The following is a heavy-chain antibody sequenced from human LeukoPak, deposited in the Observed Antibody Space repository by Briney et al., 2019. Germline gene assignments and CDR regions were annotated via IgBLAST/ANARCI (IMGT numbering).Heavy chain of an antibody. Sequence: ASVKVSCKASGYTFTNYAMHWVRQAPGQRLEWMGWINAGNGNTKYSQKFRGRVTITRDTSASTAYMELSSLRSEDTAVYYCATVLLRNAFDIWGKGTRVPVS. CDR1: GYTFTNYA. CDR2: INAGNGNT. V-gene: IGHV1-3*01. J-gene: IGHJ3*02. CDR3: ATVLLRNAFDI. D-gene: IGHD1-14*01.